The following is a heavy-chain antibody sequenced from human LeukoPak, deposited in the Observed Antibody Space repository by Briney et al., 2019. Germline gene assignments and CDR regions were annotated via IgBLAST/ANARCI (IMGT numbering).Heavy chain of an antibody. CDR1: GFTFSSYE. J-gene: IGHJ5*02. D-gene: IGHD3-9*01. V-gene: IGHV3-21*01. CDR2: ISSSSSYI. Sequence: GGSLRLSCAASGFTFSSYEMNWVRQAPGKGLEWVSSISSSSSYIYYADSVKGRFTISRDNAKNSLYLQMNSLRAEDTAVYYCARDPTRYFDWLLPDNWFDPWGQGTLVTVSS. CDR3: ARDPTRYFDWLLPDNWFDP.